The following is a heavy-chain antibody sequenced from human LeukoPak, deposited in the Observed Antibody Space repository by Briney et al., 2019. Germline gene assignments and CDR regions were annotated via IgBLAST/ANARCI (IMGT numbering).Heavy chain of an antibody. J-gene: IGHJ3*02. Sequence: GGSLRLSCAASGFTFSSYSMNWVLQAPGKGLEWVSSISSSSSYIYYADSVKGRFTISRDNAKNSLYLQMNSLRAEDTAVYYCARDVTDGAFDIWGQGTMVTVSS. CDR3: ARDVTDGAFDI. D-gene: IGHD5-18*01. V-gene: IGHV3-21*01. CDR1: GFTFSSYS. CDR2: ISSSSSYI.